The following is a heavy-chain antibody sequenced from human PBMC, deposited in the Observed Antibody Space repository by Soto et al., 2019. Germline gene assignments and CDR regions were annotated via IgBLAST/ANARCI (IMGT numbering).Heavy chain of an antibody. CDR2: ISGSGGST. Sequence: PGGSLRLSCAASGFTFSSYAMSWVRQAPGKGLEWVSAISGSGGSTYYADSVKGRFTISRDNSKNTLYLQMNGLRAEDTAVYYCAKDRPFIVGATTGRGVPAVCWGQGTLVTVSS. CDR3: AKDRPFIVGATTGRGVPAVC. CDR1: GFTFSSYA. V-gene: IGHV3-23*01. D-gene: IGHD1-26*01. J-gene: IGHJ4*02.